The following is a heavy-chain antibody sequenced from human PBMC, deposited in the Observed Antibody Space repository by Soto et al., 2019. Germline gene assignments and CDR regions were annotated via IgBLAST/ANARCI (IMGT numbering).Heavy chain of an antibody. Sequence: PLEPLSLPCTVSCGSIGSNCCSCIRQAPGKGLEWIGYMYYSGRTNYNPSLKSRVTISVDTSKNQFSLKLSSVTAADTAVYYCAGVGYSYGTSDYWGQGTLVTVSS. V-gene: IGHV4-59*12. J-gene: IGHJ4*02. CDR3: AGVGYSYGTSDY. D-gene: IGHD5-18*01. CDR2: MYYSGRT. CDR1: CGSIGSNC.